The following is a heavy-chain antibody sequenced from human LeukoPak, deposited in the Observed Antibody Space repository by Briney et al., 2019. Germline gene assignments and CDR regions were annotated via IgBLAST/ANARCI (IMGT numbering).Heavy chain of an antibody. CDR3: ARRAFYDSSGYYGHDAFDI. Sequence: GESLQISCKGSGYSFTSYWIGWVRQLPGKGLEWMGIIYPGDSDTRYSPSFQGQVTISADKSISTAYLQWSSLKASDTAMYYCARRAFYDSSGYYGHDAFDIWGQGTMVTVSS. CDR1: GYSFTSYW. J-gene: IGHJ3*02. D-gene: IGHD3-22*01. V-gene: IGHV5-51*01. CDR2: IYPGDSDT.